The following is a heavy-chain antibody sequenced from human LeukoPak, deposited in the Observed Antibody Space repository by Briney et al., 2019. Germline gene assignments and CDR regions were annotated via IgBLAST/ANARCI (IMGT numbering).Heavy chain of an antibody. Sequence: ASVKVSCKASGGTFTSYAISWVRQAPGQGLEWMGGIIPIFGTANYAQKFQGRVTITTDESTSTAYMELSSLRSEDTAVYYCASESSSGSDAPLDPWGEGTLVTVSS. V-gene: IGHV1-69*05. CDR2: IIPIFGTA. CDR3: ASESSSGSDAPLDP. CDR1: GGTFTSYA. D-gene: IGHD3-10*01. J-gene: IGHJ5*02.